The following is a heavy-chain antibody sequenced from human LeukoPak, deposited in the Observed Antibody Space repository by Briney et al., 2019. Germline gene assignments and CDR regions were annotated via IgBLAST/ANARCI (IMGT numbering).Heavy chain of an antibody. V-gene: IGHV4-4*07. D-gene: IGHD3-10*01. Sequence: AETLTLTCTVSGDSIISYYGIWIRQPAGKGLECIGRIYSRGSTNYNGSLKGRVTISVDTSKNHFALELDPLTAPDTAVDYCARVPVPSPLFRYYGSGSYSGFDYWGQGTLVTVSS. CDR3: ARVPVPSPLFRYYGSGSYSGFDY. J-gene: IGHJ4*02. CDR2: IYSRGST. CDR1: GDSIISYY.